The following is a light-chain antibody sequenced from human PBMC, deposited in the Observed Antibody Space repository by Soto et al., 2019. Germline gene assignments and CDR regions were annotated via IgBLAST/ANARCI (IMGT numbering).Light chain of an antibody. Sequence: QSALTQPASVSGSPGQSITISCTGTSDVVGNYNLVSWYQQHPGKAPKLIIYEGNKRPSGVSNRFSGSKSANTASLTISGLRAEDDADYYCFSSASRTTPVVFGGGTKLTVL. V-gene: IGLV2-23*01. J-gene: IGLJ2*01. CDR3: FSSASRTTPVV. CDR2: EGN. CDR1: SDVVGNYNL.